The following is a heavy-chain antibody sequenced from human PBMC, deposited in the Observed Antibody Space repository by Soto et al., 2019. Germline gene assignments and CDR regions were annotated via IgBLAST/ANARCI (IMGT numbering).Heavy chain of an antibody. CDR1: GFTFSSYS. CDR2: ISSSSSYI. CDR3: ARAPYGAFDY. D-gene: IGHD4-17*01. J-gene: IGHJ4*02. Sequence: KPGGALRVSCAASGFTFSSYSMNWVRQAPGKGLEWVSSISSSSSYIYYADSVKGRFTISRDNAKNSLYLQMNSLRAEDTAVYYCARAPYGAFDYWGQGTLVTVSS. V-gene: IGHV3-21*01.